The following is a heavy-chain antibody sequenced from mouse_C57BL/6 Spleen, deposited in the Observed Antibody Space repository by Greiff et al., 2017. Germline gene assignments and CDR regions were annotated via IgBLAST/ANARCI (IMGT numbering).Heavy chain of an antibody. J-gene: IGHJ3*01. D-gene: IGHD2-3*01. CDR1: GYTFTSYW. CDR3: TRSPYDGYYTFAY. Sequence: VQLQQSGTVLARPGASVKMSCKTSGYTFTSYWMHWVKQRPGQGLEWIGAIYPGNSDTSYNQKFKGKAKLTAVTSASTAYMELSSLTTEDSAVYYCTRSPYDGYYTFAYWGQGTLVTVSA. CDR2: IYPGNSDT. V-gene: IGHV1-5*01.